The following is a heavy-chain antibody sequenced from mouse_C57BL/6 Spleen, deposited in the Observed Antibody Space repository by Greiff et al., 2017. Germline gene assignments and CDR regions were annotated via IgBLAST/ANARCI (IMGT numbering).Heavy chain of an antibody. J-gene: IGHJ3*01. Sequence: QVQLQQPGAELVMPGASVTLSCKASGYTFTSYWMHWVKQRPGQGLEWIGAIDPSDSYTNYNQKFKGKSTVTVDKSSSTAYMQLSSLTSDDSAVYYCARAPPTGTFAYWGQGTLVTVSA. CDR3: ARAPPTGTFAY. CDR1: GYTFTSYW. V-gene: IGHV1-69*01. D-gene: IGHD4-1*02. CDR2: IDPSDSYT.